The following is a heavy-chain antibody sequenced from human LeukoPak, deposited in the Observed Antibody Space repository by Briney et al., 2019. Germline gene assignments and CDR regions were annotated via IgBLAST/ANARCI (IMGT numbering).Heavy chain of an antibody. CDR1: GGSISSFY. CDR3: ARDSPIDSSGSYYYNMDV. V-gene: IGHV4-59*01. Sequence: PSETLSLTCTVSGGSISSFYWSWIRQPPGKGLEWIGYIDYSGTTNYHPSLKSRVIISVDTSKNQFSLRLNSVTAADTAVYYCARDSPIDSSGSYYYNMDVWGQGTPVTVSS. J-gene: IGHJ6*02. D-gene: IGHD3-22*01. CDR2: IDYSGTT.